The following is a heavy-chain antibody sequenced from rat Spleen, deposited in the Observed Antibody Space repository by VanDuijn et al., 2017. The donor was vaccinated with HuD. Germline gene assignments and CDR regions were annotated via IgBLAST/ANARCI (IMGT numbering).Heavy chain of an antibody. CDR1: GFSLTRYH. J-gene: IGHJ2*01. CDR3: ARDAGILRY. Sequence: QVQLKESGPGLVQPSQTLSLTCTVSGFSLTRYHVTWVRQPPGKGLEWMGVIWTGGSTAYNSPLKSRLSISRDISKSQVFLRMNILQTEDTATYYCARDAGILRYWGQGVMVTVSS. D-gene: IGHD1-6*01. V-gene: IGHV2-43*01. CDR2: IWTGGST.